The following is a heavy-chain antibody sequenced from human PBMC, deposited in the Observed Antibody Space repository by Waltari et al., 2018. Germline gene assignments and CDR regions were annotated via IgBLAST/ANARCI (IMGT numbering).Heavy chain of an antibody. D-gene: IGHD6-19*01. V-gene: IGHV4-34*02. CDR3: ARGPRDKWLGRYSGEYFHH. CDR2: NSLKDVT. J-gene: IGHJ1*01. Sequence: QVQLQQWGATLLKPSETLSLTCAVYGASLSDYFWTWILQSPGKGLEWIGENSLKDVTYSNPFLESRVSVHLDTSKNQFDLRLESVTAADTAIYYCARGPRDKWLGRYSGEYFHHWGPGTLVSVSA. CDR1: GASLSDYF.